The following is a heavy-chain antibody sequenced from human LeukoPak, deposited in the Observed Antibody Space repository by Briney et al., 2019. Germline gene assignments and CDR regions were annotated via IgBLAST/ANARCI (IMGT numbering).Heavy chain of an antibody. CDR2: IYYSGST. CDR1: GGSISSSSYY. CDR3: AXHVEDYFDY. J-gene: IGHJ4*02. Sequence: KPSETLSLTCTVSGGSISSSSYYWGWIRQPPGKGLEWIGSIYYSGSTYYNPSLKSRVTISVDTSKNQFSLKLSSVTAAYTAVYXXAXHVEDYFDYXGQGXLVTVXX. V-gene: IGHV4-39*01.